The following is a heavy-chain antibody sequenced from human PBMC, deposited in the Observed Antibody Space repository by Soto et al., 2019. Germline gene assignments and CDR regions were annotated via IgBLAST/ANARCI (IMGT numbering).Heavy chain of an antibody. Sequence: SETLSLTCTVSGDSVSSGGYYWSWIRQPPGKGLEWIGYIYSSGSANYNPSLKSRVTISRDTSKNQISLKVASVTAADMAGYYCARGFSSVSMDAWGQGTTVTVSS. CDR2: IYSSGSA. V-gene: IGHV4-61*08. CDR1: GDSVSSGGYY. D-gene: IGHD6-19*01. CDR3: ARGFSSVSMDA. J-gene: IGHJ6*02.